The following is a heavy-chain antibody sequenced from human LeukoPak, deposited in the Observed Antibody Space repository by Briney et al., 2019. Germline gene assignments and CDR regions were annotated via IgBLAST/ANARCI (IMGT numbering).Heavy chain of an antibody. CDR2: INPSGGST. Sequence: ASVKVSCKASGYTFTSYYMHWVRQAPGQGLEWMGIINPSGGSTSYAQKFQGRVTMTRDTSTNTVYMELSSLRSVDTAVYFCARATLSDYYFNYWGQGTLVTVSS. V-gene: IGHV1-46*01. CDR3: ARATLSDYYFNY. CDR1: GYTFTSYY. J-gene: IGHJ4*02.